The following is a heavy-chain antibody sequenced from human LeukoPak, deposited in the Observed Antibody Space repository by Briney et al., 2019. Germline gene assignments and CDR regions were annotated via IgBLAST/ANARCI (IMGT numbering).Heavy chain of an antibody. J-gene: IGHJ3*02. V-gene: IGHV3-64D*06. CDR3: VSPDTTGLWFGGTQFFDI. D-gene: IGHD3-10*01. Sequence: PGGSLRLSCSASGFTFSAYTMHWVRQAPGKGLEFVSAITSNGITTYYADSVKGRFTVSRDNSKNTLYLQVSSLRPEDTAMYYCVSPDTTGLWFGGTQFFDIWGQGTMVTVSS. CDR2: ITSNGITT. CDR1: GFTFSAYT.